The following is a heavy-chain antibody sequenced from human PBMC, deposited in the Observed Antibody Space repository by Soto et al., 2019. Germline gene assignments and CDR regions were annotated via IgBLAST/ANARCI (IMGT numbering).Heavy chain of an antibody. J-gene: IGHJ5*02. CDR1: GVSINSRSTYY. D-gene: IGHD4-17*01. CDR3: AIDYGDYVNWFEP. V-gene: IGHV4-39*01. CDR2: LHHTGTT. Sequence: SETLSLTCTLSGVSINSRSTYYWGWIRQPPGMGLEWIGNLHHTGTTYYNPSLGSRVTMSVDTPNNQLSLKLRSVTAADTAVYYCAIDYGDYVNWFEPWGRGTLVTVSS.